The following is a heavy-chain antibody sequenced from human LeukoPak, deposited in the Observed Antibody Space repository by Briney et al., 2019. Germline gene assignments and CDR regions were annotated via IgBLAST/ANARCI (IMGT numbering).Heavy chain of an antibody. Sequence: ASVKVSCKASGYTFTGYYIHWVRQAPGQGLEWMGRITPIVDIATYIQKFQGRVTITANKFTSTAYMELSSLTSEDTAVYYCASGLGFCSGSDCTNLVKDYYYGMNVWGQGTTVTVSS. J-gene: IGHJ6*02. V-gene: IGHV1-69*02. CDR3: ASGLGFCSGSDCTNLVKDYYYGMNV. D-gene: IGHD2-15*01. CDR1: GYTFTGYY. CDR2: ITPIVDIA.